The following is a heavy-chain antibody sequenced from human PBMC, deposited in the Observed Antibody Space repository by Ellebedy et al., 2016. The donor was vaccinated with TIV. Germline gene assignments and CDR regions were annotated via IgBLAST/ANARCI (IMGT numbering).Heavy chain of an antibody. J-gene: IGHJ4*02. CDR2: IYSGGST. Sequence: PGGSLRLSCAASGFTVSSNYMSWVRQAPGKGLEWVSVIYSGGSTYYADSVKGRFTISRHNSKNTLYLQMNSLRAEDTAVYYCALSSGYYYDSPILDYWGQGTLVTVSS. D-gene: IGHD3-22*01. V-gene: IGHV3-53*04. CDR3: ALSSGYYYDSPILDY. CDR1: GFTVSSNY.